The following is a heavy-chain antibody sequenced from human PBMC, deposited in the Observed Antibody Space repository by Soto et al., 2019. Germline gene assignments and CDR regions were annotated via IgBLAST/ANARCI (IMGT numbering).Heavy chain of an antibody. CDR1: GYTFTNYG. CDR2: ISGYNGNT. J-gene: IGHJ6*02. Sequence: QVQVVQSGDEVKKPGASVKVSCKASGYTFTNYGFSWVRQAPGQGLEWMGWISGYNGNTKYAEKLQGRVTMTTDTSTSTAHMELRSVISDDTAVYYCAREGQAPYYYYGMDVWGQGTAVTVSS. V-gene: IGHV1-18*01. CDR3: AREGQAPYYYYGMDV.